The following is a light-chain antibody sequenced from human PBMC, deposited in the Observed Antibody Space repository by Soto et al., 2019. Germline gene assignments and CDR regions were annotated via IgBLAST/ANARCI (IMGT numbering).Light chain of an antibody. CDR2: DVT. CDR3: SSYTSSTTYV. Sequence: QSALTQPASVSGSPGQSIAISCTGTSSDVGSYNYVSWYQQHPGKASKLMIYDVTNRPSGFSNRFSGSKSCNTSSLTISGLQAEDEADYYCSSYTSSTTYVFGTGTKVTVL. V-gene: IGLV2-14*03. J-gene: IGLJ1*01. CDR1: SSDVGSYNY.